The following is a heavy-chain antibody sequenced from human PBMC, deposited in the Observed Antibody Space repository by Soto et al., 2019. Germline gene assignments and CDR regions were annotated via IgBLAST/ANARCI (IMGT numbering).Heavy chain of an antibody. CDR3: ARDRGYCSGGTCYSVLDY. CDR2: IKQDGSEK. CDR1: GFTFSTYW. D-gene: IGHD2-15*01. J-gene: IGHJ4*02. V-gene: IGHV3-7*01. Sequence: EVQLVESGGGLVQPGGSLRLSCAASGFTFSTYWMNWVRQAPGKGLEWVANIKQDGSEKYYVDSVKGRFTISRDNAKSSLYLQMNSLRAEDTAVYYCARDRGYCSGGTCYSVLDYGGQGTLVTVSS.